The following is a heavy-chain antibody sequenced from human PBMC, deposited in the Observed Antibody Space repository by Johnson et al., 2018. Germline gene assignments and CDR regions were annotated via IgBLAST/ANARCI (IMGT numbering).Heavy chain of an antibody. CDR1: GFTFSHYG. CDR2: IWFDGTNE. D-gene: IGHD5/OR15-5a*01. CDR3: AREAEYSVEYFQY. V-gene: IGHV3-33*01. Sequence: QVQLVESGGGVVQXGRSLRLXCAASGFTFSHYGMHWVRQAPGTGLEWLALIWFDGTNEYHADSVKGRFTISRDNSTNTLYLQMTSLRGEDTAVYYCAREAEYSVEYFQYWGQGTLVTVSS. J-gene: IGHJ1*01.